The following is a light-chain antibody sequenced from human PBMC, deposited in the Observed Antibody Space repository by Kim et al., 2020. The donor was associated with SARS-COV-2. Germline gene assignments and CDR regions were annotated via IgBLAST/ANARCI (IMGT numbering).Light chain of an antibody. J-gene: IGLJ2*01. CDR2: QDT. CDR1: RFEDKY. Sequence: VSLEQSASITCSGHRFEDKYCCWYQQKPGQTPVVVIYQDTQRPSGIPERVSGSNSWNTATLTISETQAMDEADYYCQVWDSTTTVFGGGTQLTVL. V-gene: IGLV3-1*01. CDR3: QVWDSTTTV.